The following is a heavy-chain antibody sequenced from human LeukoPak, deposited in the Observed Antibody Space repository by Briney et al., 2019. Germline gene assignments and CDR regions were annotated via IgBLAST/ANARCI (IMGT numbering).Heavy chain of an antibody. V-gene: IGHV3-30*18. CDR3: AKEEGGILWFVELSEERTQPDY. Sequence: GSLRLSCAASGFTFSSYGMHWVRQAPGKGLEWVAVISYDGSNKYYADSVKGRFTISRDNSKNTLYLQMNSLRAEDTAVYYCAKEEGGILWFVELSEERTQPDYWGQGTLVTVSS. J-gene: IGHJ4*02. CDR1: GFTFSSYG. D-gene: IGHD3-10*01. CDR2: ISYDGSNK.